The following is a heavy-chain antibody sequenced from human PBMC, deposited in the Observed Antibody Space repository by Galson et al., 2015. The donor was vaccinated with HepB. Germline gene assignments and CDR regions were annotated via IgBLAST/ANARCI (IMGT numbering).Heavy chain of an antibody. CDR3: ARDPNDTNAFDI. Sequence: SETLSLTCTVSGGSISSYYWSWIRQPPGKGLEWIGYIYYSGSTNYNPSLKSRVTISVDTSKNQFSLKLSSVTAADTAVYYCARDPNDTNAFDIWGQGTMVTVSS. CDR2: IYYSGST. CDR1: GGSISSYY. D-gene: IGHD1-1*01. V-gene: IGHV4-59*01. J-gene: IGHJ3*02.